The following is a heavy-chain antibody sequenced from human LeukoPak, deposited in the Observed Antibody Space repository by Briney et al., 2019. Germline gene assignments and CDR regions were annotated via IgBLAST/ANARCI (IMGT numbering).Heavy chain of an antibody. J-gene: IGHJ3*02. Sequence: GGSLRLSCAGSGFTFSSSWIHWVRQAPGKGLVWVSRIHRENSTISYADSVKGRFTISRDNAKNTLYLQMNSLRAEDTAVYYCTRGNLAAGGAFDIWGQGTVVTVSS. V-gene: IGHV3-74*01. CDR3: TRGNLAAGGAFDI. CDR2: IHRENSTI. D-gene: IGHD6-13*01. CDR1: GFTFSSSW.